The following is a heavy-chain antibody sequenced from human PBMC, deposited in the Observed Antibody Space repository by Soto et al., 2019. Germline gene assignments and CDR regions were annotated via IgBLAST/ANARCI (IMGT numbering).Heavy chain of an antibody. Sequence: EVQLVESGGGLVQPGGSLRLSCAASGFTFSSYSMNWVRQAPGKGLEWVSYISSATTTIYYADSVKGRFTISRDNAKNSLYLQMNSLRAGDTAVYYCARGIAAAGPKLDYWGQGTLVTVSS. V-gene: IGHV3-48*01. CDR2: ISSATTTI. CDR3: ARGIAAAGPKLDY. CDR1: GFTFSSYS. J-gene: IGHJ4*02. D-gene: IGHD6-13*01.